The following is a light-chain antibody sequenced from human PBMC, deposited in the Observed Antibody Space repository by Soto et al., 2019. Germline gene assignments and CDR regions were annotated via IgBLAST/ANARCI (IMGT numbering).Light chain of an antibody. J-gene: IGKJ3*01. CDR3: QQYVSLPFT. CDR2: DVS. V-gene: IGKV3-20*01. CDR1: QSVGSSY. Sequence: EIVLTQSPGTLSLSPGERATLSCRASQSVGSSYLTWYQQKPGQAPRLLIYDVSSRATGIPDRFSGSGSGTDFTLTISRLEPEDCAVYYCQQYVSLPFTFGPGTKVDIK.